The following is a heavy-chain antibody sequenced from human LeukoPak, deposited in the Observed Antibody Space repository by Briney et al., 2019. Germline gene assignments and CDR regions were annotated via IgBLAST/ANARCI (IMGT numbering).Heavy chain of an antibody. CDR3: ARGYRHRYGGNSYYFQH. D-gene: IGHD4-23*01. CDR1: GFTVSSNY. CDR2: IYSGGST. J-gene: IGHJ1*01. V-gene: IGHV3-66*01. Sequence: GGSLRLSCAASGFTVSSNYMSWVRQAPGKGLEWVSVIYSGGSTYYADSVKGRFTISRDNSKNTLYLQMNSLRAEDTAVYYCARGYRHRYGGNSYYFQHWGQGTLVTVSS.